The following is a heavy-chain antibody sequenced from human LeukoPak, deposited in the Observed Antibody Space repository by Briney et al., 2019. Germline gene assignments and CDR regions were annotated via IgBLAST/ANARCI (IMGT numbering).Heavy chain of an antibody. CDR1: GYTFTSYG. J-gene: IGHJ4*02. V-gene: IGHV1-18*01. CDR3: ARGRRHEVLWFGERIR. Sequence: ASVKVSCKASGYTFTSYGISWVRQAPGQGLEWMGWISAYNGNTNYAQKLQGRVTMTTDTSTSTAYMELRSLRSDDTAVYYCARGRRHEVLWFGERIRWGQGTLVTVSS. D-gene: IGHD3-10*01. CDR2: ISAYNGNT.